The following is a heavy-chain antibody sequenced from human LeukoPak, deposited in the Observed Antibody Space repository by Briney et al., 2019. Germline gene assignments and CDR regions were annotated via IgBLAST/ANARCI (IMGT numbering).Heavy chain of an antibody. CDR1: GGSFGGYY. J-gene: IGHJ4*02. D-gene: IGHD6-19*01. CDR2: IYYSGST. CDR3: ARVRAVAGTPPDY. Sequence: PSETLSLTCAVYGGSFGGYYWSWIRQPPGKGLEWIGYIYYSGSTNYNPSLKSRVTISVDTSKNQFSLKMRSVTAADTAVYYCARVRAVAGTPPDYWGQGTLVTVSS. V-gene: IGHV4-59*08.